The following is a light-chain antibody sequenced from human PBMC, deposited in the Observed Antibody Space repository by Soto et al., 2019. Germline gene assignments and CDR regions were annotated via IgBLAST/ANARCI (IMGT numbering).Light chain of an antibody. CDR1: NIGSKS. Sequence: SYELTQPPSVSVAPGKTARITCGGNNIGSKSVHWYQQKPGQAPVLVIYYDSDRPSGIPERFSGSNSGNTATLTISRVEAGDEADCYCQVWDSSSDQNVVFGGGTKVTVL. J-gene: IGLJ2*01. CDR2: YDS. V-gene: IGLV3-21*04. CDR3: QVWDSSSDQNVV.